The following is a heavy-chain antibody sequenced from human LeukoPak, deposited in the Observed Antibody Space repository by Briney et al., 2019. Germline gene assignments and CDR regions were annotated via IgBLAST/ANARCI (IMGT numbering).Heavy chain of an antibody. CDR3: AKEGGPGGSGRQTDDAFDV. D-gene: IGHD2-15*01. V-gene: IGHV3-30*02. CDR2: FRDDTQER. J-gene: IGHJ3*01. Sequence: PGGSLRLSCTASGFSFSNYVSHWVRQAPGKGPEGVAFFRDDTQERFYSDSVKGRFIISGDTSTNTLFLQMNNLRFEDTAVYYCAKEGGPGGSGRQTDDAFDVWGQGTMVTVSS. CDR1: GFSFSNYV.